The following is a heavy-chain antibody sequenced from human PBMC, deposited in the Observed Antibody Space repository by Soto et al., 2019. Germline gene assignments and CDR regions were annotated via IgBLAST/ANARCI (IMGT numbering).Heavy chain of an antibody. Sequence: GSTNYNPSLKSRGTISVDTSKNKFSPNLTSVTAADTAVYYCARVRSRAFDNWCQGTMVTVSS. J-gene: IGHJ3*02. V-gene: IGHV4-59*01. CDR2: GST. D-gene: IGHD3-10*01. CDR3: ARVRSRAFDN.